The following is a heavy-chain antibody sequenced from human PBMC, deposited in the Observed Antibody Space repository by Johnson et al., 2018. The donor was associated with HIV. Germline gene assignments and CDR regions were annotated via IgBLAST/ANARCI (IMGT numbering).Heavy chain of an antibody. D-gene: IGHD1-26*01. J-gene: IGHJ3*02. CDR2: ISYDGSNK. CDR1: GFTFSNYG. Sequence: QVQLVEFGGSVVQPGRSLRLSCAASGFTFSNYGMHWVRQAPGKGLEWVAVISYDGSNKYFADSVKGRFTISRDNSKNTLYLQVNSLRPEDTAVFYCARALTGSYSRDAFDIWGQGTMVTVSS. CDR3: ARALTGSYSRDAFDI. V-gene: IGHV3-30*03.